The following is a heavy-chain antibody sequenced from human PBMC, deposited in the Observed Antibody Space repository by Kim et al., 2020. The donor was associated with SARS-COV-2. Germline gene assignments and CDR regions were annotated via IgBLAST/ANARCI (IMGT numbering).Heavy chain of an antibody. V-gene: IGHV3-30*18. CDR3: AKDFVVVPAAILYYGMDV. J-gene: IGHJ6*02. CDR2: ISYDGSNK. D-gene: IGHD2-2*01. CDR1: GFTLSSYG. Sequence: GGSLRLSCAASGFTLSSYGMHWVRQAPGKGLEWVAVISYDGSNKYYADSVKGRFTISRDNSKNTLYLQMNSLRAEDTAVYYCAKDFVVVPAAILYYGMDVWGQGTTVTVSS.